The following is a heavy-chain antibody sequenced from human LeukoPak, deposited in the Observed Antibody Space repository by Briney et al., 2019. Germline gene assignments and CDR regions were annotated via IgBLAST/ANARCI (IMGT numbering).Heavy chain of an antibody. D-gene: IGHD2-2*01. V-gene: IGHV3-7*01. Sequence: GGSLRLSCAASGFTFSSYWMSWVRQAPGKGLEWVANIKQDGSEKYYVDSVKGRFTISRDNAKNSLYLQMNSLRAEDTAVYYCARDRGHIVVVPASNFDYWGQGTLVTVSS. J-gene: IGHJ4*02. CDR1: GFTFSSYW. CDR3: ARDRGHIVVVPASNFDY. CDR2: IKQDGSEK.